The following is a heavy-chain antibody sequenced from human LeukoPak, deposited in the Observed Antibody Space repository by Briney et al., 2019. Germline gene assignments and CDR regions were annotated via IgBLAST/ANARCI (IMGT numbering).Heavy chain of an antibody. V-gene: IGHV1-69*01. Sequence: GASVKVSCKASGGTFSSYAISWVRQAPGQGLEWMGGIIPIFGTANYAQKFQGRVTITADESTSTAYMELSSLRSEDTAVYYCASGMGATEFDYWGQGTLVTVFS. CDR2: IIPIFGTA. D-gene: IGHD1-26*01. J-gene: IGHJ4*02. CDR3: ASGMGATEFDY. CDR1: GGTFSSYA.